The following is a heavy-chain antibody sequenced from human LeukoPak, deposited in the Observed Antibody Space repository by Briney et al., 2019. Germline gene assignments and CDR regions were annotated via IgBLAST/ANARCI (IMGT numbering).Heavy chain of an antibody. J-gene: IGHJ3*02. D-gene: IGHD1-26*01. CDR3: AREELSRSGSYNAFDI. CDR1: GGSLSGYY. CDR2: IFYSGST. Sequence: SETLSLTCTVSGGSLSGYYWNWVRQPPGKGLEWIGYIFYSGSTNYNPSLKSRVTISIDTSKNQFSLKLSSVTAADTAVYYCAREELSRSGSYNAFDIWGQGTMVTVSS. V-gene: IGHV4-59*12.